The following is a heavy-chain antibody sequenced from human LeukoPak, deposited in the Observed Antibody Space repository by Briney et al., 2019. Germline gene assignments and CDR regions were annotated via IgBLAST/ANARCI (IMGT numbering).Heavy chain of an antibody. V-gene: IGHV4-34*01. J-gene: IGHJ4*02. D-gene: IGHD1-7*01. CDR2: INHSGST. CDR1: GGSFSGYY. CDR3: ARNVAGTTVSGPYFDY. Sequence: SETLYLTCAVYGGSFSGYYWSWIRQPPGKGLEWIGEINHSGSTNYNPSLRSRVTISVDTSKNQFSLKLSSVAAADTAVYYCARNVAGTTVSGPYFDYWGQGTLVTVSS.